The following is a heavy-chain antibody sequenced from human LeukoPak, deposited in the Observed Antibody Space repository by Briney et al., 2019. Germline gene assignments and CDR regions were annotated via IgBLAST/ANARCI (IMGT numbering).Heavy chain of an antibody. CDR3: ARERNFYYFDY. Sequence: GGSLRLSCAASGFTFSSYCMNWVRQAPGKGLEWVSSITGDCNYIFYADSVKGRFTISRDNAQNSLFLELNSLRGEDTAVYYCARERNFYYFDYWGQGALVTVSS. D-gene: IGHD3-3*01. CDR1: GFTFSSYC. CDR2: ITGDCNYI. V-gene: IGHV3-21*01. J-gene: IGHJ4*02.